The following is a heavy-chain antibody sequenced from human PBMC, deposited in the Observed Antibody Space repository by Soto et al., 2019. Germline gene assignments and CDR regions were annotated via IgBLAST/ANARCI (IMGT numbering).Heavy chain of an antibody. V-gene: IGHV1-8*01. CDR1: GYTFTSYD. D-gene: IGHD1-20*01. Sequence: QVQLVQSGAEVKKPGASVKVSCKASGYTFTSYDINWVRQATGQGLEWMGCMNPNTGNTGYAQKFQCRVTMTSNTSISTAYIELSSLRSEDTAVYYCAREITGKFPNWGQGTLVTVSS. CDR3: AREITGKFPN. CDR2: MNPNTGNT. J-gene: IGHJ4*02.